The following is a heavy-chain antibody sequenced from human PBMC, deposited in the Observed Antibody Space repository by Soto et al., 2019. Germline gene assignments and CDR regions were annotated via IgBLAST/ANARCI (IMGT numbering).Heavy chain of an antibody. Sequence: PSETLSLTCAVSSGSICSSNRWSWVRQPPGKGLEWIGAIYHSGSTNYNPSLKSRVTISVDKSKNQFSLKLSSVTAADTAVYYCARVKYDFWSGSAYSLFDYWGQGTLVTVSS. CDR2: IYHSGST. CDR3: ARVKYDFWSGSAYSLFDY. J-gene: IGHJ4*02. CDR1: SGSICSSNR. V-gene: IGHV4-4*02. D-gene: IGHD3-3*01.